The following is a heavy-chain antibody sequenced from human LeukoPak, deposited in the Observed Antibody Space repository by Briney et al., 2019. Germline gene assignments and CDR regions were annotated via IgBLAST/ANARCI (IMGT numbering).Heavy chain of an antibody. CDR1: GFTFSSSA. Sequence: GGSLRLSCAASGFTFSSSAMSWVRQVPGKGLEWVSGISASGGSTYYADSVRGRFTISRDNSKNTLYVQMNSLRAEDTAVYYCAKNPGAAEALDYWGQGTLVTVSS. J-gene: IGHJ4*02. CDR3: AKNPGAAEALDY. D-gene: IGHD6-13*01. CDR2: ISASGGST. V-gene: IGHV3-23*01.